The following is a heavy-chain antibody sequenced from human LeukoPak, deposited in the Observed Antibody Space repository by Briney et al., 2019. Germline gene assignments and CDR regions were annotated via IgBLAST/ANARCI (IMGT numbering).Heavy chain of an antibody. CDR1: GGSFSGYY. D-gene: IGHD6-13*01. CDR2: INHSGST. Sequence: SETLSLTCAVYGGSFSGYYWGWIRQPPGKGLEWIGEINHSGSTNYNPSLKSRVTISVDTSKNQFSLKLSSVTAADTAVYYCASRKYIAAGWGYWGQGTLVTVSS. J-gene: IGHJ4*02. V-gene: IGHV4-34*01. CDR3: ASRKYIAAGWGY.